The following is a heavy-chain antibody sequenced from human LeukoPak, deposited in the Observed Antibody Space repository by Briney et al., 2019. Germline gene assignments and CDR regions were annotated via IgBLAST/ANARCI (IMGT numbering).Heavy chain of an antibody. V-gene: IGHV4-31*03. Sequence: SQTLSLNCTVSGGSISSGGYYWSWIRQHPGKGLEWIGYIYYSGSTYYKPSLKSRVTISVDTSKNQFSLKLSSVTAADTAVYYCATGGFGELDFDYWGQGTLVTVSS. CDR2: IYYSGST. D-gene: IGHD3-10*01. CDR3: ATGGFGELDFDY. J-gene: IGHJ4*02. CDR1: GGSISSGGYY.